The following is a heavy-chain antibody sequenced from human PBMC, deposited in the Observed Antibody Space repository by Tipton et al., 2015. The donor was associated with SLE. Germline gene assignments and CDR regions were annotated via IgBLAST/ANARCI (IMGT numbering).Heavy chain of an antibody. Sequence: TLSLTCVVSGDSISSYYWSWIRQSPGKGLEWIGDFYYSGTTNYNPSLKSRATISVDTSKNQFSLKLSSVTAADTTVYYCARGDPTYGSGSYYFDYWGQGTLVTVSS. CDR3: ARGDPTYGSGSYYFDY. D-gene: IGHD3-10*01. J-gene: IGHJ4*02. V-gene: IGHV4-59*08. CDR1: GDSISSYY. CDR2: FYYSGTT.